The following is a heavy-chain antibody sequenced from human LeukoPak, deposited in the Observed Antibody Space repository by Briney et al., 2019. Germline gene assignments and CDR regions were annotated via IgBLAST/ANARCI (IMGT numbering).Heavy chain of an antibody. D-gene: IGHD3-22*01. V-gene: IGHV3-23*01. Sequence: GGTLRLSCAASGFIFDDYGMSWVRQAPGKGLEWVSTISDGGRITYYADSVKGRFTISRDNSKNTLYLQMNSLRAEDTAVYYCARGGYDSSGYYDYWGQGTLVTVSS. J-gene: IGHJ4*02. CDR3: ARGGYDSSGYYDY. CDR1: GFIFDDYG. CDR2: ISDGGRIT.